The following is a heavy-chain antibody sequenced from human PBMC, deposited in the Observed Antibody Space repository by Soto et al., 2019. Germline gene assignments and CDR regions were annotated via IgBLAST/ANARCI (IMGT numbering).Heavy chain of an antibody. CDR1: GGTFSSYA. CDR2: IIPIFGTA. D-gene: IGHD6-13*01. J-gene: IGHJ4*02. Sequence: QVQLVQSGAEVKKPGSSVKVSCKASGGTFSSYAISWVRQAPGQGFEWMGGIIPIFGTANYAQKFQGRVTITADKSTSTAYMELSSLRSEDTAVYYCARVRGRISSSLYYFDYWGQGTLVTVSS. CDR3: ARVRGRISSSLYYFDY. V-gene: IGHV1-69*06.